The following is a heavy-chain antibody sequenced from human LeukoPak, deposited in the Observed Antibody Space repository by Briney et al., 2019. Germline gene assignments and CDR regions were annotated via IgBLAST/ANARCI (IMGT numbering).Heavy chain of an antibody. CDR3: ARKYYPFVGPGPYDY. CDR2: ISWNSGSI. D-gene: IGHD3-10*01. J-gene: IGHJ4*02. V-gene: IGHV3-9*01. Sequence: SGGSLRLSCAASGFTFDDYAMHWVRQAPGKGLEWVSGISWNSGSIGYVDSVKGRFTISRDNAKNSLYLQMNSLRAEDTAVYYCARKYYPFVGPGPYDYWGQGTLVTVSS. CDR1: GFTFDDYA.